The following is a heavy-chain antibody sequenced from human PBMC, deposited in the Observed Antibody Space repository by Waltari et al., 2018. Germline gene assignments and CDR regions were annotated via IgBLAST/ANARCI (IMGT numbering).Heavy chain of an antibody. J-gene: IGHJ4*02. V-gene: IGHV3-21*01. CDR3: ARDRGLVPAAIGLFDY. D-gene: IGHD2-2*02. CDR2: ISSSSSYI. Sequence: EVQLVESGGGLVKPGGSLRLSCAASGFTFSSYSMNWVRQAPGQGLGWVSSISSSSSYIYYADSVKGRFTISRDNSKNSLYLQMNSLRAEDTAVYYCARDRGLVPAAIGLFDYWGQGTLVTVSS. CDR1: GFTFSSYS.